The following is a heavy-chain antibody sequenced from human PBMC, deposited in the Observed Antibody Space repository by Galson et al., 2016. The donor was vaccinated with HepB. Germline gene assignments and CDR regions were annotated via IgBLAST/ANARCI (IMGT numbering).Heavy chain of an antibody. J-gene: IGHJ5*02. Sequence: SVKVSCRASGYTYNNFAITWVRQAPGQGLEWMGWTSTYSGIKDYAQKFQGRVTMTRDTSTTTVYMELRSLRSDDPAVYYCAIDPAASITLIQGYDHWGQGTLVTVSS. V-gene: IGHV1-18*01. D-gene: IGHD3-10*01. CDR3: AIDPAASITLIQGYDH. CDR1: GYTYNNFA. CDR2: TSTYSGIK.